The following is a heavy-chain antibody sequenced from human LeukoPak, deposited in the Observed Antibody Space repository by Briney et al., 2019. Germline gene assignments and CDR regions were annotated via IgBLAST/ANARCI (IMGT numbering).Heavy chain of an antibody. CDR1: GGTFSSYG. V-gene: IGHV1-18*01. CDR2: ISAYNGNT. D-gene: IGHD5-24*01. J-gene: IGHJ4*02. Sequence: ASVKVSCKASGGTFSSYGISWVRQAPGQGLEWIGWISAYNGNTNYAQKLQGRVTMTTDTSTSTAYMELSSLRSEDTAVYYCARDLEMATMWEFGYWGQGTLVTVSS. CDR3: ARDLEMATMWEFGY.